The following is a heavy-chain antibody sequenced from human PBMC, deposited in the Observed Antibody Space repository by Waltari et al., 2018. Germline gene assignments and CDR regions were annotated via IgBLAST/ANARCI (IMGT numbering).Heavy chain of an antibody. J-gene: IGHJ4*02. CDR3: ARGYYGDYVSDY. D-gene: IGHD4-17*01. Sequence: EVQLVESGGGLVQPGGSLRLSCAASGFTFTSYSMNWVHQAPGKGLEWVSYISSSSSTIYYADSVKGRFTSSRDNAKNSLYRQMNSLRAEDTAVYYCARGYYGDYVSDYWGQGTLVTVSS. CDR2: ISSSSSTI. CDR1: GFTFTSYS. V-gene: IGHV3-48*01.